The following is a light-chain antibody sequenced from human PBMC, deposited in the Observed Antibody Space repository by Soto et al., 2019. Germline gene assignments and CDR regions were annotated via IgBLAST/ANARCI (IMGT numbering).Light chain of an antibody. CDR3: CSYAGRLLVV. J-gene: IGLJ2*01. Sequence: QSALTQPRSVSGSPGQSVTISCTGTSGDVGAYNYVSWSQQYPGKAPKLIIYDVDKRPSGVPERLSGSKSGNTASLTISGLPAEDEDDYYCCSYAGRLLVVFGGGTTVTVL. V-gene: IGLV2-11*01. CDR2: DVD. CDR1: SGDVGAYNY.